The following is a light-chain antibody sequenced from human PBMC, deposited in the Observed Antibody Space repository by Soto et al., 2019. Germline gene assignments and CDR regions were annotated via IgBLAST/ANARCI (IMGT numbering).Light chain of an antibody. J-gene: IGKJ1*01. CDR3: QQYNTFWT. CDR2: DVS. V-gene: IGKV1-5*01. CDR1: QNINGW. Sequence: DIQMTQSPSTLSASVGDRVTITRRASQNINGWLAWYQQKPGKAPKVLIYDVSTLESGVPSRFSGTGSETDFTLTISSLQPDDSATYYCQQYNTFWTFGQGTKVEIK.